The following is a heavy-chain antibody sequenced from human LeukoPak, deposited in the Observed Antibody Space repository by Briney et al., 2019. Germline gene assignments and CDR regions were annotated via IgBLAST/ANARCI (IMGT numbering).Heavy chain of an antibody. D-gene: IGHD3-10*01. V-gene: IGHV3-48*04. CDR2: ISVSSNTI. CDR3: ARTGPSSGSGSYDY. CDR1: GFIFSSYS. Sequence: GGSLRLSCAASGFIFSSYSMNWVRQAPGKGLEWVSYISVSSNTIYYADSVKGRFTISRDNAKNSLYLQMNSLRAEDTAVYYCARTGPSSGSGSYDYWGQGTLVTVSS. J-gene: IGHJ4*02.